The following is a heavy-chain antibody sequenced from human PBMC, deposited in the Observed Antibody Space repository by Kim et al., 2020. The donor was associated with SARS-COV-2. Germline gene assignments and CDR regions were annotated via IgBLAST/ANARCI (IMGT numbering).Heavy chain of an antibody. V-gene: IGHV3-21*01. D-gene: IGHD3-9*01. CDR3: ARDQSDYDILTGTDY. Sequence: DSVKGRFTISRDNAKNSLYLQMNSLRAEDTAVYYCARDQSDYDILTGTDYWGQGTLVTVSS. J-gene: IGHJ4*02.